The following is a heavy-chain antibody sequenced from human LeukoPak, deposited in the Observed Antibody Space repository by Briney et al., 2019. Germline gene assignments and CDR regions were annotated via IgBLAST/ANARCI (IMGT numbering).Heavy chain of an antibody. D-gene: IGHD4-17*01. Sequence: GGSLRLSCAASGFSFDDYAMHWVRQAPGKGLEWVSLISWDGGSTYYADSVKGRFTISRDNSKNSLYLQVNSLRAEDTALYYCAKDTDYGDYYYGMDVWGKGTTVTVSS. J-gene: IGHJ6*04. V-gene: IGHV3-43D*04. CDR2: ISWDGGST. CDR3: AKDTDYGDYYYGMDV. CDR1: GFSFDDYA.